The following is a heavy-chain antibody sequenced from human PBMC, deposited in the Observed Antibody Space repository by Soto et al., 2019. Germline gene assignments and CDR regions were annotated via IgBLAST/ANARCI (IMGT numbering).Heavy chain of an antibody. Sequence: EVQLVESGGDLVKPGESLRLSCAASGFTFSNAWMTWVRQAPGKGLAWVGRIKSKIDGGTTDYGGPVKGRFTISRDDSRNTLYLQMNSLKTEDTAVYYCTTDSMVVRAFDYWGQGTLVAVSS. CDR3: TTDSMVVRAFDY. CDR1: GFTFSNAW. D-gene: IGHD3-22*01. V-gene: IGHV3-15*01. CDR2: IKSKIDGGTT. J-gene: IGHJ4*02.